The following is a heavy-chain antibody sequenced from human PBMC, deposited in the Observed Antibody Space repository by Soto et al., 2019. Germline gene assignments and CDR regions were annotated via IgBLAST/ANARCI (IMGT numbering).Heavy chain of an antibody. CDR3: ARHTSARDLDY. J-gene: IGHJ4*02. CDR2: IYHSGST. V-gene: IGHV4-38-2*02. D-gene: IGHD2-2*01. CDR1: SSRINSRYY. Sequence: SETLSLTSTVSSSRINSRYYWGWIRKTPGKGLEWVASIYHSGSTHYNPSLKSRATISVDTSNNQFFLKLSSVTAADTAIYYCARHTSARDLDYWGQGTQVTVSS.